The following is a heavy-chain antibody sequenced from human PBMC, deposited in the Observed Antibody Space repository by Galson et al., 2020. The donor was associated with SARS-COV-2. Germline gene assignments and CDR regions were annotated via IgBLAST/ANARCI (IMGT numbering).Heavy chain of an antibody. CDR2: ISGGGGST. V-gene: IGHV3-23*01. D-gene: IGHD1-26*01. J-gene: IGHJ4*02. CDR1: GFTFSSYA. Sequence: GESLKISCAASGFTFSSYAMSWVRQAPGKGLEWVSRISGGGGSTYYADSVKGRFTISRDRSKNTLYLQMNSLRAEDTAIYYCAKDLRGWEWEFDYWGQGTLVTVSS. CDR3: AKDLRGWEWEFDY.